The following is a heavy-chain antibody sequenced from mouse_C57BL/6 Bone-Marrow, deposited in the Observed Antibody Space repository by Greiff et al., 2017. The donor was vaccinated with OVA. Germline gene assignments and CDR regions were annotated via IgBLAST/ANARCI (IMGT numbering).Heavy chain of an antibody. CDR3: ARYGAVAATDY. J-gene: IGHJ2*01. CDR1: GYTFTSYT. V-gene: IGHV1-4*01. Sequence: QVQLVESGAELARPGASVKMSCKASGYTFTSYTMHWVKQRPGQGLEWIGYINPSSGYTKYNQKFKDKATLTADKSSSTAYMQLSSLTSEDSAVYYCARYGAVAATDYWGQGTTLTVSS. CDR2: INPSSGYT. D-gene: IGHD1-1*01.